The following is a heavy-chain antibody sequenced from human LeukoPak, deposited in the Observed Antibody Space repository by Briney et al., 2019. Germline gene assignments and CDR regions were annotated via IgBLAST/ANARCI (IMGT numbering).Heavy chain of an antibody. CDR2: ISWNSGSI. V-gene: IGHV3-9*01. CDR3: AKAPSSDILTGYYLANYYYFDY. CDR1: GFTFDDYA. Sequence: PGRSLRLSCAASGFTFDDYAMHWVRQAPGKGLEWVSGISWNSGSIGYADSVKGRFTISRDNAKNSLYLQMNSLGAEDTALYYCAKAPSSDILTGYYLANYYYFDYWGQGTLVTVSS. D-gene: IGHD3-9*01. J-gene: IGHJ4*02.